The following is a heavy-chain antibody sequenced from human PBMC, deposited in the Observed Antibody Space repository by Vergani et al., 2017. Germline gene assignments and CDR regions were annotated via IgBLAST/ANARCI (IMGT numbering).Heavy chain of an antibody. J-gene: IGHJ5*02. V-gene: IGHV4-59*01. CDR1: GGSISSYY. CDR3: ARGVDTAKGNWFDP. CDR2: SYYSGST. D-gene: IGHD5-18*01. Sequence: QVQLQESGPGLVKPSETLSLTCTVSGGSISSYYWSWIRQPPGKGLEWIGYSYYSGSTNYNPSLKSRVTISVETSKNQFSLKLSSVTAADTAVYYCARGVDTAKGNWFDPWGQGTLVTVSS.